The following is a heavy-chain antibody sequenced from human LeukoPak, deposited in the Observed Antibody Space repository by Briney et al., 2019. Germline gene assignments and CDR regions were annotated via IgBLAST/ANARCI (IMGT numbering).Heavy chain of an antibody. Sequence: PSETLSLTCTVSGGSISSSSYYWGWIRQPPGKGLEWIGSIYYSGSTYYNPSLKSRVTISVDTSKNQFSLKLSSVTVADTAVYYCARRENYYDSSGEGGAFDIWGQGTMVTVSS. CDR2: IYYSGST. V-gene: IGHV4-39*07. D-gene: IGHD3-22*01. CDR1: GGSISSSSYY. J-gene: IGHJ3*02. CDR3: ARRENYYDSSGEGGAFDI.